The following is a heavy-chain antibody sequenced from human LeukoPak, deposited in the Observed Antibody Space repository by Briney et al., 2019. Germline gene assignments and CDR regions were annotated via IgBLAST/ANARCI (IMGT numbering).Heavy chain of an antibody. V-gene: IGHV3-23*01. J-gene: IGHJ4*02. CDR2: ISGSGGST. CDR1: GFTFSSYS. D-gene: IGHD2-15*01. Sequence: PGGSLRLSCAASGFTFSSYSMSWVRQAPGKGLEWVSAISGSGGSTYYADSVKGRFTISRDNSKNTLYLQMNSLRAEDTAVYYCARDGNGRVATDYWGQGTLVTVSS. CDR3: ARDGNGRVATDY.